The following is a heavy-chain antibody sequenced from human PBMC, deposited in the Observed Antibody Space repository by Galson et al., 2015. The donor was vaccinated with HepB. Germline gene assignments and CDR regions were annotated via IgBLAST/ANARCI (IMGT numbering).Heavy chain of an antibody. D-gene: IGHD6-13*01. Sequence: SVKVSCKASGGTFSSYAISWVRQAPGKGLEWMGGIIPILGIANYAQKFQGRVTITADESTSTAYMELSSLRSEDTAVYYCARDGEQQLVRRENYYYYYGTDVWGQGTTVTVSS. CDR1: GGTFSSYA. CDR2: IIPILGIA. J-gene: IGHJ6*02. CDR3: ARDGEQQLVRRENYYYYYGTDV. V-gene: IGHV1-69*10.